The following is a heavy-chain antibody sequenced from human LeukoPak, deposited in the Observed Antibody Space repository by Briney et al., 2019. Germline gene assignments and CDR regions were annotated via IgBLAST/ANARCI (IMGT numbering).Heavy chain of an antibody. J-gene: IGHJ4*02. CDR2: IYYSGST. CDR3: ARETDSSGYSTFDY. V-gene: IGHV4-59*01. D-gene: IGHD3-22*01. Sequence: SETLSLTCTVSGGSISSYYWSWLRQPPGKGLEWIGYIYYSGSTNYNPSLKSRVTISVDTSNNQFSLKLSSVTAADTAVYYCARETDSSGYSTFDYWGQGTLVTVSS. CDR1: GGSISSYY.